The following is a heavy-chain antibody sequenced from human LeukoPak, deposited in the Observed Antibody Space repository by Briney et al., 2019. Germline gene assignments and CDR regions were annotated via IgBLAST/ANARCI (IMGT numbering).Heavy chain of an antibody. CDR3: ARASGYSSSWGYFDY. D-gene: IGHD6-13*01. CDR2: ISSSGSTI. J-gene: IGHJ4*02. Sequence: PGGSLRLSCAASGFTFSSYGMHWVRQAPGKGLEWVSYISSSGSTIYYADSVKGRFTISRDNAKNSLYLQMNSLRAEDTAVYYCARASGYSSSWGYFDYWGQGTLVTVSS. CDR1: GFTFSSYG. V-gene: IGHV3-48*04.